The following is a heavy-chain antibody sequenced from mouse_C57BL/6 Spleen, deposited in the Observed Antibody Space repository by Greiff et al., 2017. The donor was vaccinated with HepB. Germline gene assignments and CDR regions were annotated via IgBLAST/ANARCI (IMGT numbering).Heavy chain of an antibody. CDR1: GYTFTSYW. V-gene: IGHV1-61*01. Sequence: VQLQQSGAELVRPGSSVKLSCKASGYTFTSYWMDWVKQRPGQGIEWIGNIYPSDSETHYNQKFKDKATLNVDKSSSTAYMQLSSLTSEDSAVYYCARKCYGYDDAMDYWGQGTSVTVSS. CDR3: ARKCYGYDDAMDY. CDR2: IYPSDSET. J-gene: IGHJ4*01. D-gene: IGHD2-2*01.